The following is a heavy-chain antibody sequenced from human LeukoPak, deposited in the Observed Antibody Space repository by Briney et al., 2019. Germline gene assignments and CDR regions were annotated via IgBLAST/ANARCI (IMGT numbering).Heavy chain of an antibody. CDR1: GGSFSGYY. Sequence: SETLSLTCAVYGGSFSGYYWSWSRQPPGRGLEWIGEINHSGSTNYNPSLKSRVTISVDTSKNQFSLKLSSVTAADTAVYYCASGNSYGLRDYWGQGTPVTVSS. CDR3: ASGNSYGLRDY. CDR2: INHSGST. J-gene: IGHJ4*02. V-gene: IGHV4-34*01. D-gene: IGHD5-18*01.